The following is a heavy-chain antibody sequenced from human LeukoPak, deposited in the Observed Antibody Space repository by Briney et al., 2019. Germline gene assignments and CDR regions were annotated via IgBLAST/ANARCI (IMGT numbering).Heavy chain of an antibody. CDR3: ARDYYYDSSGYFEGY. J-gene: IGHJ4*02. CDR1: GFTFSSYG. V-gene: IGHV3-30*02. D-gene: IGHD3-22*01. Sequence: GGSLRLSCAASGFTFSSYGMHWVRQAPGKGLEWVAFIRYDGSNKYYADSVKGRFTISRDNSKNTLYLQMNSLRAEDTAVYYCARDYYYDSSGYFEGYWGQGTLVTVSS. CDR2: IRYDGSNK.